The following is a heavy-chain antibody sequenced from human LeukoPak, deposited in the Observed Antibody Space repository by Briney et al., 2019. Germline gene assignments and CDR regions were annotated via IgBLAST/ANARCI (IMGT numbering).Heavy chain of an antibody. V-gene: IGHV3-48*04. D-gene: IGHD3-16*02. J-gene: IGHJ4*02. CDR3: AVRFDY. CDR1: GFTFSSYN. Sequence: PGGSLRLSCAASGFTFSSYNMNWVRQAPGKGLEWVSEISGSGTTTYYADSVKSRFTISRDNTKNSLYLQMNSLRAEDTAVYYCAVRFDYWGQGILVTVSS. CDR2: ISGSGTTT.